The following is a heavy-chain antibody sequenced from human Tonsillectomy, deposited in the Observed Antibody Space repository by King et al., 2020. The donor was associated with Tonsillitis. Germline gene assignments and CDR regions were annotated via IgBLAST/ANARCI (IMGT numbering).Heavy chain of an antibody. Sequence: TLRESGPALVKPTQTLTLTCTLSGFSLSTSGMCVSLIRQPPGKALEWLALIDWDDDKYYSTSLKTRLTISKDTSKNQVVLTMTHMDPEDTATYYCARIHNDFWSGYADFWGRGTLVTVSS. CDR2: IDWDDDK. J-gene: IGHJ4*02. CDR3: ARIHNDFWSGYADF. V-gene: IGHV2-70*01. CDR1: GFSLSTSGMC. D-gene: IGHD3-3*01.